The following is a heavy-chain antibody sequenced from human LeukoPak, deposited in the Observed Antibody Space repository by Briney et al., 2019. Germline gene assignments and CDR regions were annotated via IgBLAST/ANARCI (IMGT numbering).Heavy chain of an antibody. CDR1: GYSFTSYW. CDR3: ARRYSGSYRFDY. Sequence: GESLKISCEGSGYSFTSYWIDWVRQMPGKGLEWMGIIYPDDSDTRYSPSFQGQVTISADKAISTAYLQWSSLKASDTAMYYCARRYSGSYRFDYWGQGTLVTVSS. CDR2: IYPDDSDT. J-gene: IGHJ4*02. D-gene: IGHD1-26*01. V-gene: IGHV5-51*01.